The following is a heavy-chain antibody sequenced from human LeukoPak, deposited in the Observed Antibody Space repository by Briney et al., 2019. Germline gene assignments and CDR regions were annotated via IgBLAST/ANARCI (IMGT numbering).Heavy chain of an antibody. V-gene: IGHV3-48*03. CDR3: ARDRKSWANYYGMDV. CDR2: ISSSGSTI. J-gene: IGHJ6*02. Sequence: GGSLRLSCAASGFTFSSYEMNWVRQAPGKGLEWVSYISSSGSTIYYADSVKGRFTISRDNAKNSLYLQMNSLRAEDTAVYYCARDRKSWANYYGMDVWGQGTTVTVSS. CDR1: GFTFSSYE. D-gene: IGHD6-13*01.